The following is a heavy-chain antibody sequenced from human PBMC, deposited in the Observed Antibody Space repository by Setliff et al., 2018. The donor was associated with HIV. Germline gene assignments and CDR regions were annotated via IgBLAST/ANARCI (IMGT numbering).Heavy chain of an antibody. CDR1: NGSISSHY. CDR3: AREVDYYDSSRYLLLYYFDS. CDR2: MYYSGST. V-gene: IGHV4-59*11. J-gene: IGHJ4*02. Sequence: LSLTCTVSNGSISSHYWSWIRQPPGKGLEWIGNMYYSGSTSYNPSLKSRVTISVDRSQNHFSLKLSSVTAADTAVYYCAREVDYYDSSRYLLLYYFDSWGQGTLVTVSS. D-gene: IGHD3-22*01.